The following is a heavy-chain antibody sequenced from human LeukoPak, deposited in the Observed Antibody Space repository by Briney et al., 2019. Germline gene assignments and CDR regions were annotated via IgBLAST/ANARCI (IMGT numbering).Heavy chain of an antibody. CDR3: ARVGPQGYCSGGSCRAFDI. J-gene: IGHJ3*02. CDR2: TRNKANSYTT. CDR1: GFTFSDHY. V-gene: IGHV3-72*01. D-gene: IGHD2-15*01. Sequence: GGSLRLSCAASGFTFSDHYMDWVRQAPGKGLEWVGRTRNKANSYTTEYAASVKGRFTISRDDSKNSLYLQMNSLKTEDTAVYYCARVGPQGYCSGGSCRAFDIWGQGTMVTVSS.